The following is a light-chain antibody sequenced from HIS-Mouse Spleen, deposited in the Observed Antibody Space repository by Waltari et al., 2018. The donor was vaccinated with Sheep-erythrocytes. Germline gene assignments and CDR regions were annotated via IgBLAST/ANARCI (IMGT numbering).Light chain of an antibody. J-gene: IGKJ1*01. CDR2: AAS. CDR3: QQSYSTPRS. Sequence: DIQMTQSPSSLSASVGDRVTITCRASQSISSYLNWYQQKPGKAPKLLIYAASSLQSGVPSRFSGSGSGTDFTLTISSLQPEDFATYSCQQSYSTPRSFGQRTKVEIK. V-gene: IGKV1-39*01. CDR1: QSISSY.